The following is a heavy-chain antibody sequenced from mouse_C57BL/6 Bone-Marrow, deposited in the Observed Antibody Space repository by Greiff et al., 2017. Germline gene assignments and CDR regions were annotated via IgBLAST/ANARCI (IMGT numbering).Heavy chain of an antibody. CDR2: IYPGDGDT. V-gene: IGHV1-82*01. J-gene: IGHJ4*01. Sequence: QVQLQQSGPELVKPGASVKISCKASGYAFSSSWMNWVKQRPGKGLEWIGRIYPGDGDTNYNGKFKGKATLTADKSSSTAYMQLSSLTSEDAAVYFCARSDFYYGSFYYAMDYWGQGTSVTVSS. CDR3: ARSDFYYGSFYYAMDY. D-gene: IGHD1-1*01. CDR1: GYAFSSSW.